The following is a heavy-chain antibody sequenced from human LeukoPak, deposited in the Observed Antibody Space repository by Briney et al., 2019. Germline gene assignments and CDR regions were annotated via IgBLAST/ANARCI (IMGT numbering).Heavy chain of an antibody. Sequence: PSETLSLTCTVSGGSISSGSYYWSWIRQPPGKGLEWIGYIYYSGSTNYNPSLKSRVTISVDTSKNQFSLKLSSVTAADTVVYYCARVGAGTFDYWGQGTLVTVSS. J-gene: IGHJ4*02. V-gene: IGHV4-61*01. CDR3: ARVGAGTFDY. D-gene: IGHD4/OR15-4a*01. CDR2: IYYSGST. CDR1: GGSISSGSYY.